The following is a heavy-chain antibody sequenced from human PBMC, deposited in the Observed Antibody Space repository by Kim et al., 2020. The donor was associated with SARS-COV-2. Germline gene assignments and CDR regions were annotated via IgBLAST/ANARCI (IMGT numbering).Heavy chain of an antibody. CDR2: ISSSSSYI. CDR1: GFTFSSYS. J-gene: IGHJ4*02. V-gene: IGHV3-21*01. Sequence: GGSLRLSCAASGFTFSSYSMNWVRQAPGKGLEWVSSISSSSSYIYYADSVKGRFTISRDNAKNSLYLQMNSLRAEDTAVYYCARVSLMRRTTSESPSSQIDYWGQGTLVTVSS. D-gene: IGHD1-1*01. CDR3: ARVSLMRRTTSESPSSQIDY.